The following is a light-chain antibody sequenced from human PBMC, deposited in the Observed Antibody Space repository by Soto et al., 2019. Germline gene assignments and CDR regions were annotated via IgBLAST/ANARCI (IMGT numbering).Light chain of an antibody. CDR3: QQRISRAT. J-gene: IGKJ4*01. Sequence: EIVLTQSPATLSLSPGDRATLSCRASQSVTSSLAWFQQKPGQAPRLLIYDVSRRATAIPARFSGSGSGTDFTLTIGNVEPEDFAIYYCQQRISRATFGGGTKVEIK. CDR1: QSVTSS. V-gene: IGKV3-11*01. CDR2: DVS.